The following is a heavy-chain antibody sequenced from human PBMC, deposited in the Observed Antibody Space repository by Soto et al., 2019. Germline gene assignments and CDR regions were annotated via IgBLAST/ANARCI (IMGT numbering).Heavy chain of an antibody. CDR3: AKDKYTDSVRKVWFFDY. Sequence: EVQLLESGGGLVKPGGSLRLSCAASGFTFSKYAMCWVRLAPGKGLEWVSSISANGGITDYADSVKGRFTISRDNFQNILSLQMDSLTGDDTALYFCAKDKYTDSVRKVWFFDYWGRGTLVTVSS. CDR2: ISANGGIT. D-gene: IGHD2-15*01. J-gene: IGHJ2*01. CDR1: GFTFSKYA. V-gene: IGHV3-23*01.